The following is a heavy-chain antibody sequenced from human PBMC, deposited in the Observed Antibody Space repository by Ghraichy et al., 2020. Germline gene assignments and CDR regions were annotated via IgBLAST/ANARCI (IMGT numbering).Heavy chain of an antibody. CDR3: ARCPTSYCSSTSCYYYYYMDV. J-gene: IGHJ6*03. Sequence: SVKVSCKASGGTFSSYTISWVRQAPGQGLEWMGRIIPILGIANYAQKFQGRVTITADKSTSTAYMELSSLRSEDTAVYYCARCPTSYCSSTSCYYYYYMDVWGKGTTVTVSS. D-gene: IGHD2-2*01. CDR2: IIPILGIA. V-gene: IGHV1-69*02. CDR1: GGTFSSYT.